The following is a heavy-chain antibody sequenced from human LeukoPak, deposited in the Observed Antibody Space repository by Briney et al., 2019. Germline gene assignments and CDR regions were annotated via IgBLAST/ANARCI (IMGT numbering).Heavy chain of an antibody. CDR3: ASRLRTYYYYYYMDV. V-gene: IGHV1-69*02. CDR2: IIPILGIA. CDR1: GGTFSSYT. D-gene: IGHD5/OR15-5a*01. J-gene: IGHJ6*03. Sequence: SVKVSCKASGGTFSSYTISWVRQAPGQGLEWMGRIIPILGIANYAQKFQGRVTITADKSTSTAYMELSSLRSEDAAVYYCASRLRTYYYYYYMDVWGKGTTATVSS.